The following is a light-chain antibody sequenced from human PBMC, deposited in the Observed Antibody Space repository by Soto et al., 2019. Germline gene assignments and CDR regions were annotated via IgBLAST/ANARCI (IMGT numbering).Light chain of an antibody. Sequence: QSVLTQPPSVSGAPGQRVTISCTGSSSNIGAGYDVQWYQQLPGTAPKLLSYGDTNRPSGVPDRFSGSNSGTSASLAITGLQAEDESDYYCQPYDSSLSGSVFGGGTKVTVL. CDR1: SSNIGAGYD. V-gene: IGLV1-40*01. CDR3: QPYDSSLSGSV. J-gene: IGLJ3*02. CDR2: GDT.